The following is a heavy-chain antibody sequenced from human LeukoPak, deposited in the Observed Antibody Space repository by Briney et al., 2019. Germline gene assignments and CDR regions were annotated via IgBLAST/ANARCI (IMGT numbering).Heavy chain of an antibody. Sequence: PSETLSLTCSVSGASISSGGYYWSWIRQPPGKGLEWIGYIYNSGNTHYNPSLKSRVTISVDTSKNQFSLKLSSVTAADTAVYFCTRVLWSGYFGHAFDIWGQGTMVTVSS. J-gene: IGHJ3*02. CDR1: GASISSGGYY. V-gene: IGHV4-30-2*01. CDR3: TRVLWSGYFGHAFDI. D-gene: IGHD3-3*01. CDR2: IYNSGNT.